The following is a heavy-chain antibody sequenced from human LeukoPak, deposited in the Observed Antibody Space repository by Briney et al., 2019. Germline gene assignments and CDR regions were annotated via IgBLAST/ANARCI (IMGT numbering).Heavy chain of an antibody. CDR1: GGSISSGSYY. CDR3: ASASIAAAGSLR. Sequence: SETLSLTCTVSGGSISSGSYYWSWIRQPAGKGLEWIGRIYTSGSTNYNPSLKSRVTISVDTSKNQFSLKLSSVTAADTAVYYCASASIAAAGSLRWGQGTLVTVSS. J-gene: IGHJ4*02. CDR2: IYTSGST. D-gene: IGHD6-13*01. V-gene: IGHV4-61*02.